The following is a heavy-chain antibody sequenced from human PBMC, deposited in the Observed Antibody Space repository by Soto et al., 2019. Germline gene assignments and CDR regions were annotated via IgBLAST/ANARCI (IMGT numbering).Heavy chain of an antibody. Sequence: PSETLSLTCAVSGVSITTNGYSWSWIRQPPGKGLEWIGYIYPSGTIFYNPSLNSRVTISADTSNNQFSLKLTSVTASDTAMYYCATQSPTTNMIVVVPDAFDIWGQGTMVTVS. D-gene: IGHD3-22*01. CDR1: GVSITTNGYS. V-gene: IGHV4-30-2*01. J-gene: IGHJ3*02. CDR3: ATQSPTTNMIVVVPDAFDI. CDR2: IYPSGTI.